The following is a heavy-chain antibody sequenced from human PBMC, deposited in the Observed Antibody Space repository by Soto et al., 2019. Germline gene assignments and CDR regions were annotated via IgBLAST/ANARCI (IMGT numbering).Heavy chain of an antibody. D-gene: IGHD3-16*01. CDR3: ARVARRAWGVFDY. V-gene: IGHV3-74*01. CDR2: INNDGSTT. CDR1: GFTFSSYW. Sequence: EVQLVESGGGLVQPGGSLRLSCAASGFTFSSYWMHWVRQAPGKGLVWVSRINNDGSTTGYADSVKGRFTISRDNAKKTLDLQKNSLTAEDTGVYFFARVARRAWGVFDYWGQGTLVTVSS. J-gene: IGHJ4*02.